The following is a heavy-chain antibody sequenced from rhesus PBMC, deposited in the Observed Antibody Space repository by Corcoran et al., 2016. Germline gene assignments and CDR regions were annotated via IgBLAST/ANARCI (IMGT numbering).Heavy chain of an antibody. V-gene: IGHV4-122*02. CDR1: GGSLSSSYSY. J-gene: IGHJ6*01. Sequence: QVQLQESGPGLVKPSETLSLTCAVSGGSLSSSYSYWRRIRQAPGKGLEWIGYISYRGSTSYNPSLKSRVTISRDTSKNQFSLKLSSATAADTAVYYCARQSPLDGLDSWGQGVVVTVSS. CDR2: ISYRGST. CDR3: ARQSPLDGLDS.